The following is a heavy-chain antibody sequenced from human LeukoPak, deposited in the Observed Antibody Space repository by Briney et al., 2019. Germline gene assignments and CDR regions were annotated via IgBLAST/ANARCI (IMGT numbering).Heavy chain of an antibody. CDR2: IYYSGST. CDR3: ARIHYYYMDV. Sequence: PSETLSLTCTVSGGSISSSSYYWGWIRQPPGKGLEWIGSIYYSGSTYYNPSLKSRVTISVDTSKNQFSLKLSSVTAADTAVHYCARIHYYYMDVWGKGTTVTVSS. V-gene: IGHV4-39*07. J-gene: IGHJ6*03. CDR1: GGSISSSSYY.